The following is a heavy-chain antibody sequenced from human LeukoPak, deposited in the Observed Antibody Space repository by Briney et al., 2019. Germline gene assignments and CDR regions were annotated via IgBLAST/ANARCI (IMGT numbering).Heavy chain of an antibody. CDR2: IIPILGIA. V-gene: IGHV1-69*04. J-gene: IGHJ6*02. CDR1: GGTFSSYA. CDR3: ASPSISYYYGSGSYYNDRTEYGMDV. D-gene: IGHD3-10*01. Sequence: ASVKVFCKASGGTFSSYAISWVRQAPGQGLEWMGRIIPILGIANYAQKFQGRVTITADKSTSTAYMELSSLRSEDTAVYYCASPSISYYYGSGSYYNDRTEYGMDVWGQGTTVTVSS.